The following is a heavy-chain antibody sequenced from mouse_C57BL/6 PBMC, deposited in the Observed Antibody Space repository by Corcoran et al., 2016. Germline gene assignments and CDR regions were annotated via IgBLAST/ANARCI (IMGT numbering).Heavy chain of an antibody. V-gene: IGHV1-18*01. CDR1: GYTFTDYN. CDR2: INPNNGGT. CDR3: AGGDDYGNGGEYAMDY. J-gene: IGHJ4*01. Sequence: EVQLQQSGPELVKPGASVKIPCKASGYTFTDYNMDWVKQSHGKSLEWIGEINPNNGGTIYNQKFKGKATLTVDKSSSTAYMVLRSLTSEDTADYYGAGGDDYGNGGEYAMDYWGQGTSVTVSS. D-gene: IGHD2-1*01.